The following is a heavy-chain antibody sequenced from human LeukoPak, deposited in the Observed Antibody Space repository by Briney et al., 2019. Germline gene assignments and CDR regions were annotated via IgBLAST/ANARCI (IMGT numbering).Heavy chain of an antibody. CDR1: GYTFTSYA. CDR3: ARDDWNYKFTIHSYCYGVDV. V-gene: IGHV1-3*01. D-gene: IGHD1-7*01. J-gene: IGHJ6*02. CDR2: INAGNGNT. Sequence: ASVKVSCKASGYTFTSYAIHWVRQAPGQRLEWMGWINAGNGNTRYSQKLQGRVAITRDTSANTVYMELSSLRSGDTAVYYCARDDWNYKFTIHSYCYGVDVWGQGTTVTVSS.